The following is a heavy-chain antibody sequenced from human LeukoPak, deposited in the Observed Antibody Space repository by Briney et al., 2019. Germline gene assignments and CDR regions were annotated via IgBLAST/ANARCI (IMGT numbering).Heavy chain of an antibody. Sequence: ASVKVSCKASGYTFTGYYMHWVRQAPGQGLEWMGWINPNSGGTDYAQKFQGWVTMTRDTSISKAYMELSRLRSDDTAVYYCARGDIVGATSLYYFDYWGQGTLVTVSS. CDR3: ARGDIVGATSLYYFDY. CDR1: GYTFTGYY. J-gene: IGHJ4*02. CDR2: INPNSGGT. V-gene: IGHV1-2*04. D-gene: IGHD1-26*01.